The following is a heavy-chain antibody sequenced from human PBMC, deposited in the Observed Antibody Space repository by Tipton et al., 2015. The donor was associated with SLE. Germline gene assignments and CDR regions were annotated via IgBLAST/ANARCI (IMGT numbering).Heavy chain of an antibody. Sequence: SGFTFSNYGMHWVRQAPGKGLEWVAFIRFDGSNKYYADSVKGRFTISRDNAKNSLYLQMNSLRAEDTAVYYCARDLFVDTAMGIFDYWGQGTLVTVSS. CDR2: IRFDGSNK. CDR1: GFTFSNYG. D-gene: IGHD5-18*01. J-gene: IGHJ4*02. CDR3: ARDLFVDTAMGIFDY. V-gene: IGHV3-30*02.